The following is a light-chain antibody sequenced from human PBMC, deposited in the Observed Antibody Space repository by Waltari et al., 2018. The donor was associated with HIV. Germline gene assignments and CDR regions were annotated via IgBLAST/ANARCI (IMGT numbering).Light chain of an antibody. CDR1: PSVLYSSNNKNY. V-gene: IGKV4-1*01. CDR2: WAS. J-gene: IGKJ2*01. CDR3: QQYYSTPPL. Sequence: IVMTQSPDSLAVSLGERATINCKSSPSVLYSSNNKNYLAWYQQKPGQSPKLLIYWASTRESGVPDRFSGSGSGTDFTLTISSLQAEDVAVYYCQQYYSTPPLFGQGTKLEIK.